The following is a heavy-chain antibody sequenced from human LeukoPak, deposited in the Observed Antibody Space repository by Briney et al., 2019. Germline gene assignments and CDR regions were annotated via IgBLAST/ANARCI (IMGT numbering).Heavy chain of an antibody. CDR3: ARRGWPPGWFDP. D-gene: IGHD1-26*01. CDR2: INHSGST. Sequence: SETLSLTCAVYGGSLSGYSWSWIRQPPGKGLEWIGEINHSGSTNYNPSLKSRVTISVDTSKNQFSLKLSSVTAADTAVYYCARRGWPPGWFDPWGQGTLVTVSS. V-gene: IGHV4-34*01. J-gene: IGHJ5*02. CDR1: GGSLSGYS.